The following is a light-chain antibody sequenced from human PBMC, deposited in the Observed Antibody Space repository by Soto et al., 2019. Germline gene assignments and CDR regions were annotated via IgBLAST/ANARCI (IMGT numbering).Light chain of an antibody. V-gene: IGKV3-20*01. J-gene: IGKJ2*01. CDR1: QSVSSSY. CDR2: GAS. CDR3: QHFSSSPSLMYT. Sequence: EIVLTQSPGTLSLSPGERATLSCRASQSVSSSYLAWYQQKPGQAPRLLIYGASSRATGIPDRFSGSGSGTDFTLTVSRLEPEDFAVYYCQHFSSSPSLMYTFGQGTKLEIK.